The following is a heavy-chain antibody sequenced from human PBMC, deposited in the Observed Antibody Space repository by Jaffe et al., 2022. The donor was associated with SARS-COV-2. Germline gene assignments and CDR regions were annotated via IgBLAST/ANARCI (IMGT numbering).Heavy chain of an antibody. J-gene: IGHJ4*02. CDR1: GFTFGDYA. D-gene: IGHD3-22*01. CDR3: TREYDSSGYYYDF. V-gene: IGHV3-49*04. Sequence: EVQLVESGGGLVQPGRSLRLSCTASGFTFGDYALTWVRQAPGQGLEWVGFIRSKAYGGPTDYAASVKGRFTISRDDSTGVAYLQMDSLRTEDTALYYCTREYDSSGYYYDFWGQGTLVTVSS. CDR2: IRSKAYGGPT.